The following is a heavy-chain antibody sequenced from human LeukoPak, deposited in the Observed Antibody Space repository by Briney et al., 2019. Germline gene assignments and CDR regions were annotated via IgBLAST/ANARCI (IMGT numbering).Heavy chain of an antibody. J-gene: IGHJ5*02. CDR3: ASLLGYQLHPHNWFDP. CDR2: INHSGST. V-gene: IGHV4-34*01. Sequence: ASETLSLTCAVYGGSFSGYYWSWIRQPPGKGLEWLGEINHSGSTNYNPSLKSRVTISVDTSKNQFSLKLSSVTAADTAVYYCASLLGYQLHPHNWFDPWGQGTLVTVSS. D-gene: IGHD2-2*01. CDR1: GGSFSGYY.